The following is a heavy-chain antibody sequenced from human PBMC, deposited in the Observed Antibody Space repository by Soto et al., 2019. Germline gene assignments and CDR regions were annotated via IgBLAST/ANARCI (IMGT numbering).Heavy chain of an antibody. J-gene: IGHJ5*02. CDR1: GFIFSTYA. D-gene: IGHD2-2*01. V-gene: IGHV3-30-3*01. CDR2: ISYDGNSN. Sequence: QVQLVESGGGVVQPGGSLRLSCAASGFIFSTYAMYWVRQTPGKGLEWVAGISYDGNSNVYTDSVKGRFTISRDNSRNTLYLQMNNRGTENTALYFCARDSVPQAGAACAGNRRDPWGQGTLVTVSS. CDR3: ARDSVPQAGAACAGNRRDP.